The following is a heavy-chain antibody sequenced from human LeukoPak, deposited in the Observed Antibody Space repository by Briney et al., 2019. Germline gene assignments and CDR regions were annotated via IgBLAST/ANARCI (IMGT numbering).Heavy chain of an antibody. J-gene: IGHJ4*02. D-gene: IGHD6-13*01. CDR2: IKSKTDGGTT. V-gene: IGHV3-15*01. Sequence: GGSLRLSCAASGFTFSNAWMSWVRQASGKGLEWVGRIKSKTDGGTTDYAAPVKGRFTISRDDSKNTLYLQMNSLKTEDTAVYYCTTDPAAAGTREKGDWGQGTLVTVSS. CDR1: GFTFSNAW. CDR3: TTDPAAAGTREKGD.